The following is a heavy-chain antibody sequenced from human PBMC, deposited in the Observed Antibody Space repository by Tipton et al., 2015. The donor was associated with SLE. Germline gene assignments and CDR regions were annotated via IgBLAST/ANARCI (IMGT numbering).Heavy chain of an antibody. CDR3: AREGGGSYYGSHFDY. D-gene: IGHD1-26*01. CDR1: GGSISSSSYY. J-gene: IGHJ4*02. V-gene: IGHV4-39*07. CDR2: IYYSGST. Sequence: TLSLTCTVSGGSISSSSYYWGWIRQPPGKGLEWIGSIYYSGSTYYNPSLKSRVTISVDTSKNQFSLKLSSVTAADTAVYYCAREGGGSYYGSHFDYWGQGTLVTVSS.